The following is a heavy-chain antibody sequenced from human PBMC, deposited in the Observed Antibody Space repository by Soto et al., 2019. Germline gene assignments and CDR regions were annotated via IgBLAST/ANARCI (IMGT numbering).Heavy chain of an antibody. Sequence: GGSLRLSCAASGFSFRNYGMHWVRQAPGKGLEWVALIWYDGSNKYYVDSVKGRFTISRDNSKNTLELQMNSLRAEDTAVYYCARDIHYDFWSGYYPDYWGQGTQVTSPQ. CDR2: IWYDGSNK. CDR1: GFSFRNYG. J-gene: IGHJ4*02. CDR3: ARDIHYDFWSGYYPDY. V-gene: IGHV3-33*01. D-gene: IGHD3-3*01.